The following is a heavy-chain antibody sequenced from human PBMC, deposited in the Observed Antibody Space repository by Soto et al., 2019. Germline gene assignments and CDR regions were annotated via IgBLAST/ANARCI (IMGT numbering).Heavy chain of an antibody. V-gene: IGHV1-2*04. CDR3: ARESGGATATLDYYYFYMDV. D-gene: IGHD5-12*01. CDR2: INPNSGVT. J-gene: IGHJ6*03. Sequence: QVQLVQSGAEVKEPGASVTVSCRASGDRFTDYYMHWVRQAPGQGLGWMGWINPNSGVTKYAQKFQGWVTMARDTSIRTVYMQLSRLGFADTAIYYCARESGGATATLDYYYFYMDVWGTGTTVTVSS. CDR1: GDRFTDYY.